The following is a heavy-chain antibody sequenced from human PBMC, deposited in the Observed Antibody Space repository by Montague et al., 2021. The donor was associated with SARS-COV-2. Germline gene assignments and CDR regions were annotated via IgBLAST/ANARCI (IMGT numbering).Heavy chain of an antibody. CDR2: IYYSGST. CDR3: ARLLRSCTNGVCRTYYYYAMDV. CDR1: GGSISGYY. D-gene: IGHD2-8*01. J-gene: IGHJ6*02. Sequence: SETLSLTCTVSGGSISGYYWCWIRQPPGKGLEWIGYIYYSGSTKXNPFLESRVTVSVDRSKNQVSLKLSSVTAADTAVYYCARLLRSCTNGVCRTYYYYAMDVWGQGTTVTVSS. V-gene: IGHV4-59*01.